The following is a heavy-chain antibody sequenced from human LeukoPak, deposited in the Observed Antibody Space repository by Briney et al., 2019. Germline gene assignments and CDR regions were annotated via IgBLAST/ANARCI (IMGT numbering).Heavy chain of an antibody. V-gene: IGHV4-59*01. CDR1: GGSTSNYY. Sequence: SETLSLTCTVSGGSTSNYYWSWIRQAPGRGLEWIGYIYYTGSTKYNPSLKSRATISVDTSNNQLSLKLRSVTAADTAIYYCARDQGYDFWSGYSAYDHWGQGTLVTVSS. CDR3: ARDQGYDFWSGYSAYDH. D-gene: IGHD3-3*01. J-gene: IGHJ4*02. CDR2: IYYTGST.